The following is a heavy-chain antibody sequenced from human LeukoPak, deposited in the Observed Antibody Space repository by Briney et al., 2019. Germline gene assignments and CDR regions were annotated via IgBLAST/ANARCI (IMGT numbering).Heavy chain of an antibody. Sequence: SETLSLTCTVSGGSISSYYWSWIRQPPGKGLECIGYIYYSGSTNYNPSLKSRVTISVDTSKNQFSLKLSSVTAADTAVYYCARLPRGGNWYFDLWGRGTLVTVSS. CDR3: ARLPRGGNWYFDL. D-gene: IGHD3-10*01. CDR1: GGSISSYY. CDR2: IYYSGST. J-gene: IGHJ2*01. V-gene: IGHV4-59*08.